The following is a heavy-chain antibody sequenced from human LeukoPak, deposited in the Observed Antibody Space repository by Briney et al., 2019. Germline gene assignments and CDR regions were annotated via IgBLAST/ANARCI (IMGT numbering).Heavy chain of an antibody. CDR2: IWYDGSNK. D-gene: IGHD5-18*01. Sequence: GRSLRLSCAASGFTFSSYGMHWVRQAPGKGLEWVAVIWYDGSNKYYADSVKGRFTISRDNSKNKLYLQMNSLRAEDTAVYYCARGTGYSYATPDYWGQGTLVTVSS. J-gene: IGHJ4*02. CDR1: GFTFSSYG. CDR3: ARGTGYSYATPDY. V-gene: IGHV3-33*01.